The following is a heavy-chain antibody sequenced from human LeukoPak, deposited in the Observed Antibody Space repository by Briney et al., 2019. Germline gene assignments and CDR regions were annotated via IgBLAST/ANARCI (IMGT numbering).Heavy chain of an antibody. CDR3: ARAGGYRPAPADLDY. CDR1: GGSINNYY. Sequence: SETLSLTCTVSGGSINNYYWAWIRQPPGTGLEWIGNIYYSGATNYNPSLKSRVTISVDTSKNQFSLRLSSVTAADTAVYYCARAGGYRPAPADLDYWGQGTLVTVSS. V-gene: IGHV4-59*01. J-gene: IGHJ4*02. CDR2: IYYSGAT. D-gene: IGHD6-13*01.